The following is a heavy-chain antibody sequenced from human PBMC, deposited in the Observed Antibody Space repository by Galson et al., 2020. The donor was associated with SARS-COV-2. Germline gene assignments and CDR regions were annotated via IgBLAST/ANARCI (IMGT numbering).Heavy chain of an antibody. J-gene: IGHJ4*02. D-gene: IGHD6-13*01. Sequence: GESLKISCAASGFTFSSYAMHWVRQAPGKGLEWVAVISYDGSNKYYADSVKGRFTISRDNSKNTLYLQMNSLRAEDTAVYYCARSRHGSSWTPDFDYWGQGTLVTVSS. CDR1: GFTFSSYA. V-gene: IGHV3-30*04. CDR2: ISYDGSNK. CDR3: ARSRHGSSWTPDFDY.